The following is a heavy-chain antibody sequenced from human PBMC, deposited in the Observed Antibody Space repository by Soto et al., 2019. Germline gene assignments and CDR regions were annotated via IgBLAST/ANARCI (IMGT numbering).Heavy chain of an antibody. V-gene: IGHV3-30*18. Sequence: QVQLVESGGGVVQPGRSLRLSCAASGFTFSSYGMHWVRQAPGKGLEWVAVISYDGSNKYYADSVKGRFTISRDNSKKPLYVQLNSLRAEDTAVYYCAKGGKIWLQVDYWGQGALVTVSS. CDR2: ISYDGSNK. CDR3: AKGGKIWLQVDY. D-gene: IGHD5-18*01. CDR1: GFTFSSYG. J-gene: IGHJ4*02.